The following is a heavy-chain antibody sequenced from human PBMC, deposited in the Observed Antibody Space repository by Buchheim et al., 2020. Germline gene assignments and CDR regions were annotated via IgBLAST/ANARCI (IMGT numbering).Heavy chain of an antibody. CDR2: IYYSGST. CDR1: GGSISSYY. CDR3: ARVVVVPAAMTYYFDY. V-gene: IGHV4-59*01. D-gene: IGHD2-2*01. J-gene: IGHJ4*02. Sequence: QVQLQESGPGLVKPSETLSLTCTVSGGSISSYYWSWIRQPPGKGLEWIGYIYYSGSTNYNPSLKSRVTISVATSTNQFSLKLSSVTAADTAVYYCARVVVVPAAMTYYFDYWGQGTL.